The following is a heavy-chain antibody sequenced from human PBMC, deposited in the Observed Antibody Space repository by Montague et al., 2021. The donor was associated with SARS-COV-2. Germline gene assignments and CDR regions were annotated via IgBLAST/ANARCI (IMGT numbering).Heavy chain of an antibody. D-gene: IGHD6-13*01. J-gene: IGHJ4*02. V-gene: IGHV4-39*01. Sequence: SETLSLTCTVSGGSISSSSYFWGWIRQPPGKGLEWIGSIYYSGGTYYNPSLKSRVTISVDTSKNQFSLKLSSVTAADTAVYYCARAFIAAAGTTSFDYWGQGTLATVSS. CDR2: IYYSGGT. CDR3: ARAFIAAAGTTSFDY. CDR1: GGSISSSSYF.